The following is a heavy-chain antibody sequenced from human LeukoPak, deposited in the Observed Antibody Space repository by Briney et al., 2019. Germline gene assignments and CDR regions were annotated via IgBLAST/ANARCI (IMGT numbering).Heavy chain of an antibody. CDR1: GGSISGSSYN. Sequence: SETLSLTCIVSGGSISGSSYNWGWIRQPPGKGLEYIGSIYYSGSAYYNPSLKSRVTISVDTSKNQFSLKLSSVTAADTAVYYCASRFGYYDSSGYYYHFDYWGQGTLVTVSS. CDR2: IYYSGSA. J-gene: IGHJ4*02. CDR3: ASRFGYYDSSGYYYHFDY. D-gene: IGHD3-22*01. V-gene: IGHV4-39*01.